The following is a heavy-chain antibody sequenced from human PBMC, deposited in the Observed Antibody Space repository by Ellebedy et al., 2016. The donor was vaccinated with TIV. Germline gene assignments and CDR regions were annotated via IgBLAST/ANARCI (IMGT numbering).Heavy chain of an antibody. J-gene: IGHJ3*02. CDR3: ARAMYGAGSYYRRAFDI. CDR1: GFTFSDHN. Sequence: GESLKISCAASGFTFSDHNMNWIRQALGKGLEWVSYISSSSGYTNYADSVKGRFTISRDNARDSLFLQMSTLRAEDTAVYYCARAMYGAGSYYRRAFDIWGQGTMVTVSS. CDR2: ISSSSGYT. D-gene: IGHD3-10*01. V-gene: IGHV3-11*06.